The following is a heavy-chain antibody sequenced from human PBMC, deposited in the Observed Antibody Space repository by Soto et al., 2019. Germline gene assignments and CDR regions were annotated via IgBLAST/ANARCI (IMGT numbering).Heavy chain of an antibody. CDR3: ARAGMEYSSSWYPSSYFDY. D-gene: IGHD6-13*01. J-gene: IGHJ4*02. Sequence: AGGSLRLSCAASGFTVSSNYMSWVRQAPGKGLEWVSVIYSGGSTYYADSVKGRFTISRDNSKNTLYLQMNSLRAEDTAVYYCARAGMEYSSSWYPSSYFDYWGQGTLVTVSS. CDR2: IYSGGST. CDR1: GFTVSSNY. V-gene: IGHV3-53*01.